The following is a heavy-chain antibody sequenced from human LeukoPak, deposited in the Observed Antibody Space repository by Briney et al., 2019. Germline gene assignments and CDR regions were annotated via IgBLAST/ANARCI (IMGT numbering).Heavy chain of an antibody. CDR1: GSSLSSGYY. CDR2: IYHSGST. Sequence: SETLSLTCPVSGSSLSSGYYWGWIRQPPGKGLEWIGSIYHSGSTYYNPSLKSRVTISVDTSKNQFSLKLSSVAAADTAVYYCARLIAVAGDWFDPWGQGTLVTVSS. V-gene: IGHV4-38-2*01. CDR3: ARLIAVAGDWFDP. J-gene: IGHJ5*02. D-gene: IGHD6-19*01.